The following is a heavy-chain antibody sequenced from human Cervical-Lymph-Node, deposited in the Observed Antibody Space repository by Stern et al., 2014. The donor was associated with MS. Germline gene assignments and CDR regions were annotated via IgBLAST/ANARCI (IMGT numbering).Heavy chain of an antibody. Sequence: MQLVQSGAEVKKPGESLKISCKGSGYTFTNNWIAWVRQMPGKGLEWMGIIYPDDSDIRYSPSLQGQVTISADKSIRSAYLQRRSLKAADSALYYWARPPPRRKWDDPNYGMDVWGQGTTVTVSS. J-gene: IGHJ6*02. CDR3: ARPPPRRKWDDPNYGMDV. CDR1: GYTFTNNW. D-gene: IGHD1-1*01. V-gene: IGHV5-51*03. CDR2: IYPDDSDI.